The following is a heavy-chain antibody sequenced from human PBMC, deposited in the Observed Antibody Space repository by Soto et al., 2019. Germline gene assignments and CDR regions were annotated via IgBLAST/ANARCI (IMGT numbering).Heavy chain of an antibody. CDR3: AHIVVAGLGYYFDY. CDR1: GFSLSSTRMA. D-gene: IGHD6-19*01. Sequence: QITLKESGPTLVKPTQTLTLTCTFSGFSLSSTRMAVGWIRQPPGKALEWLALIYWDDDKRYSPFQKSRLTIXXXTXXNLVVLTTSNMDPVDTARYYCAHIVVAGLGYYFDYWGQGTLVTVSS. V-gene: IGHV2-5*02. J-gene: IGHJ4*02. CDR2: IYWDDDK.